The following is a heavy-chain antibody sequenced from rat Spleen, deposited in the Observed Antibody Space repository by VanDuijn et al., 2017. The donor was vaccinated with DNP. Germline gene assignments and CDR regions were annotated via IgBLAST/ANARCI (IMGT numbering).Heavy chain of an antibody. CDR3: VRWNSGHFDY. CDR1: GFTFSAYY. V-gene: IGHV5-22*01. D-gene: IGHD4-3*01. J-gene: IGHJ2*01. Sequence: EVQLVESGGGLVQPGRSLKVSCAASGFTFSAYYMAWVRQAPAKGLEWLAYIGSPAYAPYYGDSVKGRFTISRDNAKSTLYLQMNSLRSEDMATYYCVRWNSGHFDYWGQGVMVTVSS. CDR2: IGSPAYAP.